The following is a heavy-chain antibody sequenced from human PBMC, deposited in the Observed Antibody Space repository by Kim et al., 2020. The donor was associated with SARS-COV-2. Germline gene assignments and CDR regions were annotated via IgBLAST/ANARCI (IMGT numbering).Heavy chain of an antibody. V-gene: IGHV4-31*03. CDR1: GGSISSGGYY. CDR2: IYYSGST. J-gene: IGHJ6*02. D-gene: IGHD1-26*01. CDR3: ASNAVWEGPYYYGMDV. Sequence: SETLSLTCTVSGGSISSGGYYWSWIRQHPGKGLEWIGYIYYSGSTYYNPSLKSRVTISVDTSKNQFSLKLSSVTAADTAVYYCASNAVWEGPYYYGMDVWGQGTTVTVSS.